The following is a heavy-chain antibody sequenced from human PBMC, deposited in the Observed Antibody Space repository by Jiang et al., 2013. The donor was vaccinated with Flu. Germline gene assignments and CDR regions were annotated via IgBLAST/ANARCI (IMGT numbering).Heavy chain of an antibody. J-gene: IGHJ4*02. CDR2: IYYSGST. V-gene: IGHV4-39*01. CDR1: GGSISSSSYY. Sequence: GSGLVKPSETLSLTCTVSGGSISSSSYYWGWIRQPPGKGLEWIGSIYYSGSTYYNPSLKSRVTISVDTSKNQFSLKLSSVTAADTAVYYCARGTRNFDYWGQGNPGHRLL. CDR3: ARGTRNFDY.